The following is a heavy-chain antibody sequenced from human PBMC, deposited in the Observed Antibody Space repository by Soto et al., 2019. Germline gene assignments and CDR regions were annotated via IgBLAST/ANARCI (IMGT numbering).Heavy chain of an antibody. CDR3: AKVERSIVVVPAAIRYYYYYMDV. D-gene: IGHD2-2*01. V-gene: IGHV3-23*01. J-gene: IGHJ6*03. Sequence: GGSLRLSCAASGFTFSSYAMSWVRQAPGKGLEWVSAISGSGGSTYYADSVKGRFTISRDNSKNTLYLQMNSLRAEDTAVYYGAKVERSIVVVPAAIRYYYYYMDVWGKGTTVTVSS. CDR2: ISGSGGST. CDR1: GFTFSSYA.